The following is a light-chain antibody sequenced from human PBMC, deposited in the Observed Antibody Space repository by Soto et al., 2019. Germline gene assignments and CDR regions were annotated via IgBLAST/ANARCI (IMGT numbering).Light chain of an antibody. CDR1: RSDVGGYNY. J-gene: IGLJ3*02. Sequence: QSALTQPASVSGSPGQSITISCTGTRSDVGGYNYVSWYQQHPGKAPKLIIYEVTARPSGVSNRFSGSKSGSTASLTISGLQADDEADYYCTSYTSGTTLVVFGGGTKLTV. CDR2: EVT. CDR3: TSYTSGTTLVV. V-gene: IGLV2-14*01.